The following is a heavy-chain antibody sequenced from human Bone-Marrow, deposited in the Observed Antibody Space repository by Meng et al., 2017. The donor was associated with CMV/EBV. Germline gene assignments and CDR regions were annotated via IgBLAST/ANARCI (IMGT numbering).Heavy chain of an antibody. J-gene: IGHJ6*01. CDR2: IKQDGNEK. CDR3: ARDRTRPYSSSAGGYYYGMAV. CDR1: GFTFSSYW. V-gene: IGHV3-7*01. D-gene: IGHD6-6*01. Sequence: GESLKISCAASGFTFSSYWMSWVRQAPGKGLEWVANIKQDGNEKYYVDSVKGRFTISRDNAKNSLYLQMNSLRAEDTAVYYCARDRTRPYSSSAGGYYYGMAVWGQGPTVTGYS.